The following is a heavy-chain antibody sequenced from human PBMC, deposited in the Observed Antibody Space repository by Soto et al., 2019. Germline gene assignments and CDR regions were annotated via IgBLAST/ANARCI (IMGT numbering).Heavy chain of an antibody. CDR2: IRGSGGGT. Sequence: EVQVLESGGGRWKPGGSLRLPCEPPGFPFGMFAINWVPRAPGKGLEWVSGIRGSGGGTYYADSVKGRFTISRDDSRNMLYLEMNTLRGEDTAVYYCAKASGRVHYGMHVWGQGTTVTVSS. V-gene: IGHV3-23*01. D-gene: IGHD3-10*01. CDR1: GFPFGMFA. CDR3: AKASGRVHYGMHV. J-gene: IGHJ6*02.